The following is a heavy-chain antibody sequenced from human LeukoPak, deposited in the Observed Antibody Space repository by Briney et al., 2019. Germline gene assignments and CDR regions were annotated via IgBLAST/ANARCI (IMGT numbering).Heavy chain of an antibody. CDR3: AREVVEYLLLNLFDY. D-gene: IGHD2-15*01. CDR2: IYYSGST. CDR1: GGSLSSGVYY. Sequence: SQTLSLTCTVSGGSLSSGVYYWSWIRQPPGKGLEWIGYIYYSGSTYYNPSLKSRVTISVDTSKNQFSLKLSSVTAADTAVYYCAREVVEYLLLNLFDYWGQGNLVTVSS. V-gene: IGHV4-30-4*08. J-gene: IGHJ4*02.